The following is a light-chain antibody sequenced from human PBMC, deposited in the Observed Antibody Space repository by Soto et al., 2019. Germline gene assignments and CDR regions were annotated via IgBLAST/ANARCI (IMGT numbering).Light chain of an antibody. V-gene: IGKV1-39*01. Sequence: DIQMTQSPSSLSASVGDRVIITCRASRDIVTSLTWDQQHPGKGTKILIYAASTLQRGVPSRFSGSGSGTDFNLTSSSLQPEDYATYYCQPSYSSRTFGQGPTVEIK. CDR1: RDIVTS. J-gene: IGKJ1*01. CDR2: AAS. CDR3: QPSYSSRT.